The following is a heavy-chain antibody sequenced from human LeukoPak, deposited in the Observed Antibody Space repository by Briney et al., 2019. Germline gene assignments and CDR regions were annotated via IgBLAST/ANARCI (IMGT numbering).Heavy chain of an antibody. CDR1: GYTFTGYY. Sequence: ASVKVSCKASGYTFTGYYMHWVRQAPGQGLEWMGWINPNSGGTNYAQKFQGRVTMTRDTSISTAYMELSSLRSEDTAVYYCARGTYSGSSGPPFFDYWGQGTLVTVSS. CDR2: INPNSGGT. J-gene: IGHJ4*02. V-gene: IGHV1-2*02. D-gene: IGHD1-26*01. CDR3: ARGTYSGSSGPPFFDY.